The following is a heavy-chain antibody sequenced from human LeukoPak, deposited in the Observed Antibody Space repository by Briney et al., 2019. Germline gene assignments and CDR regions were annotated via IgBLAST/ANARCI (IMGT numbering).Heavy chain of an antibody. V-gene: IGHV1-2*04. CDR1: GYTFTGYY. CDR3: ARGLHNWNDPHSGYWFDP. CDR2: INPNSGGT. Sequence: ASVKVSCKASGYTFTGYYMRWVRRAPGQGLEWMGWINPNSGGTNYAQKFQGWVTMTRDTSISTAYMELSRLRSDDTAVYYCARGLHNWNDPHSGYWFDPWGQGTLVTVSS. D-gene: IGHD1-20*01. J-gene: IGHJ5*02.